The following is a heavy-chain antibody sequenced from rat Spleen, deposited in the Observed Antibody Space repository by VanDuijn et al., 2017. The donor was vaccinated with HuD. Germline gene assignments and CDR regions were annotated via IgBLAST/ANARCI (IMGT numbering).Heavy chain of an antibody. J-gene: IGHJ2*01. V-gene: IGHV2-6*01. D-gene: IGHD1-4*01. CDR3: ARRGYNPFDY. Sequence: QVQLKESGPGLVQPSQTLSLTCTVSGFSLTGYTVTWVRQPPGKGLEWIAAISSGGSTYYNSALKSRLSISRDTSKSQVFLKRNSLQTEDTAMYFLARRGYNPFDYWGQGVMVTVSS. CDR2: ISSGGST. CDR1: GFSLTGYT.